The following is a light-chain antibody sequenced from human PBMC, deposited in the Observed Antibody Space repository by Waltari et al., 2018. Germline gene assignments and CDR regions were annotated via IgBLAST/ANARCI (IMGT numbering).Light chain of an antibody. CDR3: SSQSSNDVVL. V-gene: IGLV2-14*01. Sequence: QSALTQPASVSGSPGQSVTIFCAGTSNDVGAYHSVSWYQEHPGQAPRVIIYDVSGRPSGVSDRFSGSKSGNTASLTISGLQAEDEADYYCSSQSSNDVVLFGGGTKLTVL. J-gene: IGLJ2*01. CDR2: DVS. CDR1: SNDVGAYHS.